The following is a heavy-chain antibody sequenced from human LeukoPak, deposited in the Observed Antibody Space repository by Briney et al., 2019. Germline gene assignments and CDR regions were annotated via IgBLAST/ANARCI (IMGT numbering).Heavy chain of an antibody. Sequence: PGGSLRLSCAASGFTFSDYYMSWVRQAPGKGLEWVSYISSSGSTIYYADSVKGRFTISRDNAKNSLYLQMNSLRAEDTALYYCARCYYDPWDYYYYYMDVWGKGTTVTVSS. CDR1: GFTFSDYY. CDR3: ARCYYDPWDYYYYYMDV. CDR2: ISSSGSTI. D-gene: IGHD3-22*01. V-gene: IGHV3-11*01. J-gene: IGHJ6*03.